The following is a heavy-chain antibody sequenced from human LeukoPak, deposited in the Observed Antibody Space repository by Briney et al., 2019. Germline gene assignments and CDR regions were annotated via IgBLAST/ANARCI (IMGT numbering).Heavy chain of an antibody. J-gene: IGHJ4*02. V-gene: IGHV3-11*06. CDR1: GFTLSDYY. CDR3: ARDAGAAASTSDY. Sequence: GGALRLSCAASGFTLSDYYMSWIRHTPGTGLGWVSYISSSSSYTNYADSVKGRFTISRDNAKNSLYLQMNSPRAGDTAVYYCARDAGAAASTSDYWGQGTLVTVSS. D-gene: IGHD6-13*01. CDR2: ISSSSSYT.